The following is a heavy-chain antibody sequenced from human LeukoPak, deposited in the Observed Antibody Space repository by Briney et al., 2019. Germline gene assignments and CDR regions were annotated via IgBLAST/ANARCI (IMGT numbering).Heavy chain of an antibody. D-gene: IGHD2-15*01. CDR3: AKDADSPYDY. V-gene: IGHV3-30*18. Sequence: PGRSLRLSCAASGFTFSSYGLHWVRQAPGRGLEWVAVISYDGSNKYYADSVKGRFTISRDNSKNTLYLQMNCLRAEDTAVYYCAKDADSPYDYWGQGTLVTVSS. J-gene: IGHJ4*02. CDR1: GFTFSSYG. CDR2: ISYDGSNK.